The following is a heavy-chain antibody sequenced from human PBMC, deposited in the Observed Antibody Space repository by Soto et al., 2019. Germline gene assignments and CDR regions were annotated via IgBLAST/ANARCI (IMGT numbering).Heavy chain of an antibody. Sequence: GESLKISCKASGYSFTSYWIGWVRQMPEKGLEWMGIIYPGDSDTRYSPSFQGQVTISADKSISTAYLQWSSLKASDTAMYYCAAYSGSFYYGMDVWGQGTTVTVSS. V-gene: IGHV5-51*01. D-gene: IGHD1-26*01. CDR1: GYSFTSYW. CDR3: AAYSGSFYYGMDV. CDR2: IYPGDSDT. J-gene: IGHJ6*02.